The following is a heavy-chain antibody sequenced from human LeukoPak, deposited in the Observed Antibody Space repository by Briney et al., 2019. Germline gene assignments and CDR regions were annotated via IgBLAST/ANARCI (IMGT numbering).Heavy chain of an antibody. CDR1: GGSISSYY. Sequence: SETLSLTCTVSGGSISSYYWSWIRQPPGKGLEWIGYIYYSGTTKYNPSLKSRVTISLDTSKNQFSLNLISAMPADTAVYFCARNQPGSSSSKRDYAYYYMDVWGKGTTVTISS. CDR2: IYYSGTT. CDR3: ARNQPGSSSSKRDYAYYYMDV. J-gene: IGHJ6*03. D-gene: IGHD2-2*01. V-gene: IGHV4-59*01.